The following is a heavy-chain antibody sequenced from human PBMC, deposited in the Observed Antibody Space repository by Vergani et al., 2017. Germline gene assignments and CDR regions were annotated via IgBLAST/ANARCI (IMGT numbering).Heavy chain of an antibody. J-gene: IGHJ4*02. Sequence: QVQLVQSGAEVKKPGASVKVSCKASGYTFTGYYLHWVRQAPGQGLEWMGWINPNSGGTNYAQKLQGGVTMTRDTSISTAYMEMGRLRSDDTAVYYCARVNYYDSSGYGAVDYWGQGTLVTVSS. D-gene: IGHD3-22*01. V-gene: IGHV1-2*02. CDR3: ARVNYYDSSGYGAVDY. CDR1: GYTFTGYY. CDR2: INPNSGGT.